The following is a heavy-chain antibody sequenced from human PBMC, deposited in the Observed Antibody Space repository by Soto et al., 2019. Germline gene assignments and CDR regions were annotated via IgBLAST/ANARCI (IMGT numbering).Heavy chain of an antibody. Sequence: GGSLRLSCAASGFTFSSYNMNWVRQAPGKGLEWVSSISSSSSYIYYADSVKGRFTISRDNAKNSLYLQMNSLRAEDTAVYYCARLSDSSWWVHGMDVWGQGTTVTVSS. CDR3: ARLSDSSWWVHGMDV. CDR1: GFTFSSYN. V-gene: IGHV3-21*01. CDR2: ISSSSSYI. D-gene: IGHD6-13*01. J-gene: IGHJ6*02.